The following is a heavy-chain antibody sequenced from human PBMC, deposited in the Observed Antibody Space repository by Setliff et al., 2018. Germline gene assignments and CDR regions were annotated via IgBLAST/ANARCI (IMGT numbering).Heavy chain of an antibody. CDR2: IWDDGVKK. D-gene: IGHD2-15*01. J-gene: IGHJ4*02. V-gene: IGHV3-33*08. Sequence: GGSLRLSCAASGFTFSTYRMHWVRQAPGKGLEWVAVIWDDGVKKYHADSVKGRFTVSRDNSKNTLYLQMNSLRVEDTAVYYCVRTCSGSGCYAGLESWGQGTPVTVS. CDR3: VRTCSGSGCYAGLES. CDR1: GFTFSTYR.